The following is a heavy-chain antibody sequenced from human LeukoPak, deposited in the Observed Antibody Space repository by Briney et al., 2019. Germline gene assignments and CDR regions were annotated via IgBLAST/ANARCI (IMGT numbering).Heavy chain of an antibody. CDR1: GYTFTSYD. J-gene: IGHJ1*01. D-gene: IGHD3-10*01. CDR2: MNPNSGNT. CDR3: ARDSPARGDPPPH. Sequence: GASVKVSCKASGYTFTSYDINWVRQATGQGLEWMGWMNPNSGNTGYAQKFQDRVTTTGNTSISTAYMELSSLRSEDTAVYYCARDSPARGDPPPHWGQGTLVTVSS. V-gene: IGHV1-8*01.